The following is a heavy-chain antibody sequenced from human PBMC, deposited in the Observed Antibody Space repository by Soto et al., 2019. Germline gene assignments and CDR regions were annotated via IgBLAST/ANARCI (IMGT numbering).Heavy chain of an antibody. CDR1: GGTFSSYA. J-gene: IGHJ5*02. CDR3: ARSARSSPQRGWFDP. D-gene: IGHD6-13*01. Sequence: ASVKVSCKASGGTFSSYAISWVRQAPGQGLEWMGGIIPIFGTANYAQKFQGRVTITADESTSTAYMELSSLRSEDTAVYYCARSARSSPQRGWFDPWGQGTLVTVSS. CDR2: IIPIFGTA. V-gene: IGHV1-69*13.